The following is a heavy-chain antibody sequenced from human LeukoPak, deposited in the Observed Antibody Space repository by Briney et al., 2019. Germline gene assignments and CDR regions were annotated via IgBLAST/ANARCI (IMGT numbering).Heavy chain of an antibody. J-gene: IGHJ3*02. Sequence: SETLSLTCTVSGGSISSYYWSWIRQPPGKGLEWIGYIYYSGSTNYNPSLKSRVTMSVDTSKNQFSLKLSSVTAADTAVYYCARGGEADDAFGIWGQGTMVTVSS. CDR2: IYYSGST. V-gene: IGHV4-59*08. CDR1: GGSISSYY. CDR3: ARGGEADDAFGI. D-gene: IGHD2-15*01.